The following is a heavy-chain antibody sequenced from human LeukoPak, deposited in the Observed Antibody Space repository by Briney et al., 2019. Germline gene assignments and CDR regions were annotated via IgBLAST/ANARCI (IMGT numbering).Heavy chain of an antibody. CDR1: GFTFSSYG. CDR2: IWYDGSNK. D-gene: IGHD5-12*01. Sequence: GRSLRLSCAASGFTFSSYGMHWVRQAPGKGLEWVAAIWYDGSNKYYADSVKGRFTISRDNSKNTLYLQMNSLRAEDTAVYYCAREGNSGYDHEDYFDYWGQGTLVTVSS. CDR3: AREGNSGYDHEDYFDY. V-gene: IGHV3-33*01. J-gene: IGHJ4*02.